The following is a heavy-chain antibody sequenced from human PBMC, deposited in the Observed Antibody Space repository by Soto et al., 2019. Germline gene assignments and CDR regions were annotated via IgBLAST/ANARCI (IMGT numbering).Heavy chain of an antibody. CDR2: IYHSGST. CDR1: GGSISSGGYS. V-gene: IGHV4-30-2*01. CDR3: ARSPVGKGHWYLDL. J-gene: IGHJ2*01. D-gene: IGHD1-26*01. Sequence: QLQLQESGSGLVKPSQTLSLTCAVSGGSISSGGYSWSWIRQPPGKGLEWIGYIYHSGSTCYNPSLKSRVTISVERSKNQFSRKLSSVTAADTAVYYCARSPVGKGHWYLDLRGRGTLVTVSP.